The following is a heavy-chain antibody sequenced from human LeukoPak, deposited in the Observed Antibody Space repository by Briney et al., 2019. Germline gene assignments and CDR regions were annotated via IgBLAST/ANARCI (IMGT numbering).Heavy chain of an antibody. CDR3: ARDVVVRGSHPYGMDV. D-gene: IGHD3-10*01. Sequence: GSLRLSCAASGFTFNNYVMSWVRQAPGEGLEWVSGISGNTDYTYYADPVKGRFTISRDNSKNTLYVQMNNLRADDTAVYFCARDVVVRGSHPYGMDVWGQGTTVTVSS. CDR2: ISGNTDYT. V-gene: IGHV3-23*01. J-gene: IGHJ6*02. CDR1: GFTFNNYV.